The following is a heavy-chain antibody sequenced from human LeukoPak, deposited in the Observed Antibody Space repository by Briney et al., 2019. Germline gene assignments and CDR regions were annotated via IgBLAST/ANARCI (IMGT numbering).Heavy chain of an antibody. V-gene: IGHV1-2*02. D-gene: IGHD2-15*01. Sequence: GASVKVSCKASGYTFTSYGISWVRQAPGQGLEWMGWINPNSGGTNYAQKFQGRVTMTRDTSISTAYMELSRLRSDDTAVYYCARDLGDCSGGSCGYWGQGTLVTVSS. CDR3: ARDLGDCSGGSCGY. CDR2: INPNSGGT. J-gene: IGHJ4*02. CDR1: GYTFTSYG.